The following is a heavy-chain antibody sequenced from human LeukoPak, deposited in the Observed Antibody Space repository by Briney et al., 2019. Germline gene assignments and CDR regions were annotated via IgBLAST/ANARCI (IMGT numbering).Heavy chain of an antibody. CDR3: ARATGHSGYAS. V-gene: IGHV4-34*01. D-gene: IGHD5-12*01. J-gene: IGHJ5*02. CDR2: INHSGST. CDR1: GGSFSGYY. Sequence: SETLSPTCAVYGGSFSGYYWSWIRQPPGKGLEWIGEINHSGSTNYNPSLKSRVTISVDTSKNQFSLKLSSVTAADTAVYYCARATGHSGYASWGQGTLVTVSS.